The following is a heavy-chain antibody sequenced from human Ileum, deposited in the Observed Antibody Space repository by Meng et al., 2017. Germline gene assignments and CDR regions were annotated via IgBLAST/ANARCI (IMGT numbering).Heavy chain of an antibody. V-gene: IGHV4-61*01. CDR3: ARGGGGGWPNWFDP. J-gene: IGHJ5*02. CDR2: GYNTGNT. Sequence: GRLHASGPGLVRPSETLSLPCTVVGGSVSRANSYRSWIRQTPGKGLEWIGYGYNTGNTNSNPSLRSRLTMSVDTSNSQFSLKLTSVTAADTAVYYCARGGGGGWPNWFDPWGQGTLVTVSS. CDR1: GGSVSRANSY. D-gene: IGHD6-19*01.